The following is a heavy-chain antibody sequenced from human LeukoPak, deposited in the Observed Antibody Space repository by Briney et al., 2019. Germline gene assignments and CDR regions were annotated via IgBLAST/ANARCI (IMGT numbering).Heavy chain of an antibody. D-gene: IGHD2-15*01. CDR2: ISSSSSHI. CDR1: GFTFSSYS. J-gene: IGHJ4*02. CDR3: AVLGYCSGGSCPQFDY. V-gene: IGHV3-21*01. Sequence: PGGSLRLSCAASGFTFSSYSMNWVRQAPGKGLEWVSSISSSSSHIYYADSVKGRFTISRDNAKNSLYLQMNSLRAEDTAVYYCAVLGYCSGGSCPQFDYWGQGTLVTVSS.